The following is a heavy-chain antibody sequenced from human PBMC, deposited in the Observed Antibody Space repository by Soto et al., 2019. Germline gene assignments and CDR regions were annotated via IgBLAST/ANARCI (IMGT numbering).Heavy chain of an antibody. CDR3: ARPPGSSGPQY. J-gene: IGHJ4*02. Sequence: SETLSLTCTVSGGSISSSSYYWGWIRQPPGKGLEWIGSIYYSGSTYYNPSLKSRVTISVDTSKNQFSLKLSSVTAADTAVYYCARPPGSSGPQYWGQGTLVTVS. CDR1: GGSISSSSYY. V-gene: IGHV4-39*01. CDR2: IYYSGST. D-gene: IGHD6-19*01.